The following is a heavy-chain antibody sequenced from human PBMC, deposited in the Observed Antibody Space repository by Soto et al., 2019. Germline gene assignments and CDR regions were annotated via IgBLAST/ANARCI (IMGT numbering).Heavy chain of an antibody. CDR2: IIPIFGTA. CDR3: ARVFGAAEYFQH. D-gene: IGHD3-16*01. V-gene: IGHV1-69*12. CDR1: GGTFSSYA. Sequence: QVQLVQSGAEVKKPGSSVNVSCKASGGTFSSYAISWVRQAPGQGFEWMGGIIPIFGTAHYAQKFQGRVTITADESTSTDYMELSSLRSEYTAVYYCARVFGAAEYFQHWGQCTLVTVSS. J-gene: IGHJ1*01.